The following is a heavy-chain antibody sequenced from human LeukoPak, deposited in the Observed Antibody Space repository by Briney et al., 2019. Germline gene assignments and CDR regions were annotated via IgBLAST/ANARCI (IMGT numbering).Heavy chain of an antibody. D-gene: IGHD5-12*01. CDR1: GYTFTGYY. CDR2: INPNSGGT. CDR3: ARNVWWLRVFPHFDY. Sequence: RASVKVSCEASGYTFTGYYMHWVRQAPGQGLEWMGWINPNSGGTNYAQKFQGRVTMTRDTSISTAYMELSRLRSDDTAVYYCARNVWWLRVFPHFDYWGQGTLVTVSS. V-gene: IGHV1-2*02. J-gene: IGHJ4*02.